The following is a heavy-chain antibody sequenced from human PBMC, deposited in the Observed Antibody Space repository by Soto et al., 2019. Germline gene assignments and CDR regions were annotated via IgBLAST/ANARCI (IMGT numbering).Heavy chain of an antibody. CDR3: TTDCSGGSCYPGAHYYYYGMDV. V-gene: IGHV3-15*01. D-gene: IGHD2-15*01. Sequence: GGSLRLSCAASGFSFSYAWMSWVRQAPGKGLEWVGRVKSKTDGGTTDYAAPVKGRFTISGDDSKTTVYLQMNSLKTEDTAVYYCTTDCSGGSCYPGAHYYYYGMDVWGQGTTVTVSS. J-gene: IGHJ6*02. CDR1: GFSFSYAW. CDR2: VKSKTDGGTT.